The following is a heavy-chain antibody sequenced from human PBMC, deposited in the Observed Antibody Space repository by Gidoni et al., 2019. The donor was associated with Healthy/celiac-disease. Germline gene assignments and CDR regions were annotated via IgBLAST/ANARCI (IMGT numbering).Heavy chain of an antibody. V-gene: IGHV1-69*02. CDR1: GGTFSSYT. J-gene: IGHJ5*02. D-gene: IGHD3-22*01. CDR3: ARQNDYYDRDQGWFDP. Sequence: QVQLVQSGAEVQKPGSSVRVSCQASGGTFSSYTISWVRQAPGQGLEWMGRIIPILGIANYAQKYQGRVTITADKSTSTAYMELSSLRSEDTAVYYCARQNDYYDRDQGWFDPWGQGTLVTVSS. CDR2: IIPILGIA.